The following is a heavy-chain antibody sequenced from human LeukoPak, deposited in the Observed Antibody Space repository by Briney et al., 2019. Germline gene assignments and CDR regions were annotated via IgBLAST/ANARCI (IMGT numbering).Heavy chain of an antibody. CDR3: AREPPLIVGTDIDY. J-gene: IGHJ4*02. V-gene: IGHV3-30-3*01. CDR2: ISYDGSNK. CDR1: GFTFSSYA. D-gene: IGHD1-26*01. Sequence: GGSLRLSCAASGFTFSSYAMHWVRQAPGKGLEWVAVISYDGSNKYYADSVKGRFTISRDNSKNTLYLQMNSLRAEDTAVYYCAREPPLIVGTDIDYWGQGTLVTVSS.